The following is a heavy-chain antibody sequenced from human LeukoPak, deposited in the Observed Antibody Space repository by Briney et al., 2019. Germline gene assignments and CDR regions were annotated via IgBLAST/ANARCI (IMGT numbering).Heavy chain of an antibody. D-gene: IGHD5-12*01. J-gene: IGHJ4*02. V-gene: IGHV1-2*06. Sequence: ASVKVSCKASGGTFSSYAISWVRQAPGQGLEWMGRINPNSGGTNYAQKFQGRVTLTRDTSISTAYMELSRLRSDDTAVYYCAREWGYSGYDFDYWGQGTLVTVSS. CDR3: AREWGYSGYDFDY. CDR1: GGTFSSYA. CDR2: INPNSGGT.